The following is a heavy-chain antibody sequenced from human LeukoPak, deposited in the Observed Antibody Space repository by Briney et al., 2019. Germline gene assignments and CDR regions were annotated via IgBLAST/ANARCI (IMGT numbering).Heavy chain of an antibody. J-gene: IGHJ4*02. D-gene: IGHD3/OR15-3a*01. Sequence: VASMKVSCKASGYTFGSYAITWVRQAPGQGLEWMGWICAYSGNTKYAQKFQDRVTMSTETSTSTAYMELRSLRSDDTAVYYCARFDTVSFGPTTSSQFDYWGQGTLVTVSS. CDR3: ARFDTVSFGPTTSSQFDY. V-gene: IGHV1-18*01. CDR1: GYTFGSYA. CDR2: ICAYSGNT.